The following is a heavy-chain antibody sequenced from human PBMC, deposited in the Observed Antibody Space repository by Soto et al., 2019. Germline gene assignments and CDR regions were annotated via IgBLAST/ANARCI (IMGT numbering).Heavy chain of an antibody. V-gene: IGHV3-7*04. D-gene: IGHD3-16*01. Sequence: EVRLVESGGGLVQPGGSLRLSCAASGLTFSDYCMSWVRQAPGKGLEWVASIKKDGREKYYVDSVKGRFTISRDNAENSLYLQMDSLRGEDTAVYYCARADYDVDPQFAHWGQGTLVTVSS. CDR1: GLTFSDYC. CDR2: IKKDGREK. J-gene: IGHJ1*01. CDR3: ARADYDVDPQFAH.